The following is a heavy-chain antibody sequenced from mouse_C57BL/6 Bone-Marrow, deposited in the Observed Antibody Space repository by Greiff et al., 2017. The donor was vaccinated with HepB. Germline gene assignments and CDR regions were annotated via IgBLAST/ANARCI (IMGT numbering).Heavy chain of an antibody. CDR2: ISGGGGNT. V-gene: IGHV5-9*01. CDR3: ARLLIYYDS. D-gene: IGHD2-4*01. Sequence: EVKLVESGGGLVKPGGSLKLSCAASGFTFSSYTMSWVRQTPEKRLEWVATISGGGGNTYYPDSVKGRFTISRDNAKNTLNLQMSSLRSEDTALYYCARLLIYYDSWGQGTSVTVSS. CDR1: GFTFSSYT. J-gene: IGHJ4*01.